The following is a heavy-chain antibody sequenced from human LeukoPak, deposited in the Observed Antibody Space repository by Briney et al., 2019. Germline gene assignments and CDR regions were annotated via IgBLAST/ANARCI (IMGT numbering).Heavy chain of an antibody. J-gene: IGHJ4*02. D-gene: IGHD2-2*02. Sequence: GGSLRLSCAASGFTFSDYYMSWIRQAPGKVLEWVSYISSSGSTIYYADSVKGRFTISRDNAKNSLYLQMNSLRAEDTAVYYCARDSCSSTSCYNFDYWGQGTLVTVSS. CDR1: GFTFSDYY. V-gene: IGHV3-11*04. CDR2: ISSSGSTI. CDR3: ARDSCSSTSCYNFDY.